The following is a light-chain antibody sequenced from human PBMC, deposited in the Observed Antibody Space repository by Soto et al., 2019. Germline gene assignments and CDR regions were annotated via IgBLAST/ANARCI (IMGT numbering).Light chain of an antibody. CDR2: GAS. J-gene: IGKJ1*01. CDR1: QSVTSN. Sequence: EIVMTQSPATLSVSPGERATLSCRASQSVTSNLAWYQQKPGQAPRLLIYGASTRATGIPARFSGSGSGTEFTLTISSLQSEDFAVYYCQQYNNWPPRGTFGQVTKVEIK. V-gene: IGKV3-15*01. CDR3: QQYNNWPPRGT.